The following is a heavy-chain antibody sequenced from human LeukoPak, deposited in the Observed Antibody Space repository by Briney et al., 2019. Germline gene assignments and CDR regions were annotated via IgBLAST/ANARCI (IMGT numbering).Heavy chain of an antibody. V-gene: IGHV1-46*01. J-gene: IGHJ4*02. Sequence: ASVKVSCKASGYTFTSYYMHWVRQAPGQGLEWMGIINPSGGSTSYAQKFQGRVTMTRDTSTGTVYMELSSLRSEDTAVYYCARDRGGTYDFWSGYFDYWGQGTLVTVSS. CDR3: ARDRGGTYDFWSGYFDY. D-gene: IGHD3-3*01. CDR1: GYTFTSYY. CDR2: INPSGGST.